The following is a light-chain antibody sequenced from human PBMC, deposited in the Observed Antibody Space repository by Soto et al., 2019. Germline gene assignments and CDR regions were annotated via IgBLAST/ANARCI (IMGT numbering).Light chain of an antibody. Sequence: QSVLTQPASVSGSPGQSITISCTGTSSDVGGYNYVSWYQQHPGKAPKLMIYDVSNRPSGVSNRFSGSKSGNTASLTISGLQAEYEADYYCSSYTSSSTQVFGTGTKVTVL. V-gene: IGLV2-14*01. CDR3: SSYTSSSTQV. CDR2: DVS. J-gene: IGLJ1*01. CDR1: SSDVGGYNY.